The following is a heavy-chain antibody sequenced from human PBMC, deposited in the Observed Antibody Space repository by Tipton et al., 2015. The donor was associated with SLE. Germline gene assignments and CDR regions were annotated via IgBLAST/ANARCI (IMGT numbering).Heavy chain of an antibody. D-gene: IGHD3-16*02. V-gene: IGHV4-34*01. Sequence: TLSLTCAVYGGSFSGYYWSWIRQPPGKGLEWIGEINHSGSTNYNPSLKSRVTISVDTSKNQFSLKLSSVTAADTAVYYCARVSREYDYVWGSYRQGPIDYWGQGTLVTVSS. CDR2: INHSGST. CDR1: GGSFSGYY. CDR3: ARVSREYDYVWGSYRQGPIDY. J-gene: IGHJ4*02.